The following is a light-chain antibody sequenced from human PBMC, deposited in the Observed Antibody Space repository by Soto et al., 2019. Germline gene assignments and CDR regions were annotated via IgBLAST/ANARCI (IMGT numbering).Light chain of an antibody. CDR3: QQYNKWPPLT. J-gene: IGKJ4*01. CDR2: DTS. CDR1: QRVSRD. Sequence: EIVMTQSPAALSVSPGERVTLSCRASQRVSRDLAWYQQKPGQAPRLLIYDTSTRATGVPARFSGSGSGTEFTLTISDLQSEDFAVYYCQQYNKWPPLTFGGGTKVEIK. V-gene: IGKV3D-15*01.